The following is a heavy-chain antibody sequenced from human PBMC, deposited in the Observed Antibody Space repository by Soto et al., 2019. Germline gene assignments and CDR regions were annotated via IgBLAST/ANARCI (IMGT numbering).Heavy chain of an antibody. D-gene: IGHD6-19*01. Sequence: QVQLVQSGAEVKKPGSSVKVSCKASGGTFSSYAISWVRQAPGQGLEWMGGIIPIFGTANYAQKFQGRVTITADESTSTAYMELSSLRSEDTAVYYCATTGGALTGTYSYFDYWGQGTLVTVSS. V-gene: IGHV1-69*01. CDR2: IIPIFGTA. J-gene: IGHJ4*02. CDR1: GGTFSSYA. CDR3: ATTGGALTGTYSYFDY.